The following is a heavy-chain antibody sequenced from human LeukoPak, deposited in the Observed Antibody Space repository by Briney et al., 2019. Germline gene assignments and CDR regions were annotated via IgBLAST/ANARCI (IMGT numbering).Heavy chain of an antibody. CDR1: GFTLSSYE. V-gene: IGHV3-23*01. CDR3: AREVARPNFFDY. D-gene: IGHD6-6*01. J-gene: IGHJ4*02. Sequence: GGSLRLSCTVSGFTLSSYEMTWFRQAPGKGLEWVSSIGYSGGDTHYADSVKGRFTISRDNSKNTLYLQMNSLRAEDTAVYFCAREVARPNFFDYWGQGTLVTVSS. CDR2: IGYSGGDT.